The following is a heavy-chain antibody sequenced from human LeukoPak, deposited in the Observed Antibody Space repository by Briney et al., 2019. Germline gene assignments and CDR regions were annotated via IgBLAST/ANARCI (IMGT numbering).Heavy chain of an antibody. V-gene: IGHV1-2*02. CDR2: INPNSGGT. CDR3: ARSQLDYDSSGYDY. D-gene: IGHD3-22*01. Sequence: EASVKVSCKASGYTFTGYYMHWVRQAPGQGLEWMGWINPNSGGTNYAQKFQGRVTMTRNTSISTAYLELNSLRSEDTAVYYCARSQLDYDSSGYDYWGQGTLVTVSS. J-gene: IGHJ4*02. CDR1: GYTFTGYY.